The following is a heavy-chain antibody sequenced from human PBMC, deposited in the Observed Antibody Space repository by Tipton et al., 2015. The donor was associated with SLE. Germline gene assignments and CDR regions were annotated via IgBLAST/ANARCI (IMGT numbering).Heavy chain of an antibody. V-gene: IGHV4-39*07. CDR1: GGSISSINYF. Sequence: TLSLTCTVSGGSISSINYFWGWIRQPPGKGLEWIGEINHSGSTNYNPSLKSRVTISLDTSKKQFSLNLRFVTAADTAVYYCANTEYVFFNGDFWGQGKPVTVSS. CDR3: ANTEYVFFNGDF. D-gene: IGHD2/OR15-2a*01. CDR2: INHSGST. J-gene: IGHJ4*02.